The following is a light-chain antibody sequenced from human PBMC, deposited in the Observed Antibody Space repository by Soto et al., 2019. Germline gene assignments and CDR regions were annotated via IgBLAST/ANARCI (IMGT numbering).Light chain of an antibody. CDR2: GNS. J-gene: IGLJ2*01. V-gene: IGLV1-40*01. CDR1: SSNIGAGYD. Sequence: QSVLTQPPSVSGAPGQRVTISCTGSSSNIGAGYDVHWYQQLPGTAPKLLISGNSNRPSGVPDRFSGSKSGTSASLAITGLQAEDEADYYCQSDDSSLSVVFGGGTKLTVL. CDR3: QSDDSSLSVV.